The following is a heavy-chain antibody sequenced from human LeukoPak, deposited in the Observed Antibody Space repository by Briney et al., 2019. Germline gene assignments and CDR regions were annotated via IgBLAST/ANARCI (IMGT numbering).Heavy chain of an antibody. CDR1: GFTFSSYA. J-gene: IGHJ4*02. CDR2: ISASGSNT. V-gene: IGHV3-23*01. CDR3: AKDSVRSGGWFYFDN. Sequence: GGSLRLSCAASGFTFSSYAMSWVRQAPGKGLEWVSAISASGSNTFYADSVKSRFTISRDNSKNTLYLQMSSLRAEDTAIYYCAKDSVRSGGWFYFDNWGQGTLVSVSS. D-gene: IGHD6-19*01.